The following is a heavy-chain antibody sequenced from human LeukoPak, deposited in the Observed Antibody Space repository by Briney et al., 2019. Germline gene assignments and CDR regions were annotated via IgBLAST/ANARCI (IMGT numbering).Heavy chain of an antibody. Sequence: GGSLRLSCAASGFGFSSYDMNWVRQAPGKGLEWVAIISYDGSNEYYADSVKGRFTISRDNSKNTLYLQMNSLRAEDTAVYYCAKDLPYGDYAIDYWGQGTLVTVSS. D-gene: IGHD4-17*01. J-gene: IGHJ4*02. CDR1: GFGFSSYD. V-gene: IGHV3-30*19. CDR2: ISYDGSNE. CDR3: AKDLPYGDYAIDY.